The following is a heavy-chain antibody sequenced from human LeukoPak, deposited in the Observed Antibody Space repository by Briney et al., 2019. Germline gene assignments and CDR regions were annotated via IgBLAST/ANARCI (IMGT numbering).Heavy chain of an antibody. D-gene: IGHD3-10*01. V-gene: IGHV4-61*08. CDR1: GGSISSGGYY. Sequence: SETLSLTCTVSGGSISSGGYYWSWIRQPPGKGLEWIGYIDYSGSTNYNPSLKSRVTISVDTSKNQFSLKLSSVTAADTAVYYCARHASGGLWFGESKFDYWGQGTLVTVSS. J-gene: IGHJ4*02. CDR3: ARHASGGLWFGESKFDY. CDR2: IDYSGST.